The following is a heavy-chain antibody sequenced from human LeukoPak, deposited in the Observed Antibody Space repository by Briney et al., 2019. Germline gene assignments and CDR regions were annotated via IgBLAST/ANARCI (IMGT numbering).Heavy chain of an antibody. CDR3: AKDFSSSGWYYFYG. V-gene: IGHV3-9*01. CDR1: GFTFDDYA. J-gene: IGHJ4*02. D-gene: IGHD6-19*01. CDR2: ISWNSGSI. Sequence: PGGSLRLSCAASGFTFDDYAMHWVRQAPGEGLEGLSGISWNSGSIGYADSVKGRFTISRDNSKNTLYLQMNSLRAEDTAVYYCAKDFSSSGWYYFYGWGQGCLVTVSA.